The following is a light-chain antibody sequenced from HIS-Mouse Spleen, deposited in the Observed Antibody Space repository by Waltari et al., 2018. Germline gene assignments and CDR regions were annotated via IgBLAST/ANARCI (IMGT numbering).Light chain of an antibody. V-gene: IGLV3-10*01. J-gene: IGLJ2*01. CDR2: EDS. Sequence: SYELTQPPSVSVSPGQTARIPCTGDAFPKKYAYWYQQKSGQAPVLGIYEDSKRPSGIPERFSGSSSGTMATLTISGAQVEDEADYYCYSTDSSGNHRVFGGGTKLTVL. CDR1: AFPKKY. CDR3: YSTDSSGNHRV.